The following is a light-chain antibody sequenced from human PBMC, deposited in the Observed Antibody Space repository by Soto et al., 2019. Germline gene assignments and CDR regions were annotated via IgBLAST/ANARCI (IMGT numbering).Light chain of an antibody. Sequence: EIVMTQSPATLSVSPGERATLSCRASQSITSNLAWYQQKPGQVPRLLIFATSTRATGIPARFSGSGSGTEFTLTISSLQSEDFAVYYCQQYANWPCTFGQGTKVDIK. J-gene: IGKJ1*01. V-gene: IGKV3-15*01. CDR3: QQYANWPCT. CDR2: ATS. CDR1: QSITSN.